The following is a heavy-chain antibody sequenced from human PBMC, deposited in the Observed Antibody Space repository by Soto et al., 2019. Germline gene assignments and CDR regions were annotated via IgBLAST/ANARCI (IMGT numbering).Heavy chain of an antibody. V-gene: IGHV1-18*01. D-gene: IGHD2-15*01. CDR3: ARGFCSGPNCPRGGY. Sequence: QVQLVQSGAEVKKPGASVKVSCKASGYTFTSYGISWVRQAPGQGLEWMGWISVYNGNTNYAQKVQGRVTLTTDTSTSTAYTDLRSLRSDDTAVYYCARGFCSGPNCPRGGYWGQGTLVTVSS. CDR2: ISVYNGNT. J-gene: IGHJ4*02. CDR1: GYTFTSYG.